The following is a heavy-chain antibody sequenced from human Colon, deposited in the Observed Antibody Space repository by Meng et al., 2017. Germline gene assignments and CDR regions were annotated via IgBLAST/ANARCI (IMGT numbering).Heavy chain of an antibody. CDR2: IYYRAKLYH. CDR1: VDRVSNNSGA. CDR3: TRDLLAGRVSDY. V-gene: IGHV6-1*01. Sequence: QTLSLASAISVDRVSNNSGASYWIRQSPTRGRGWLGRIYYRAKLYHDYAVSVKSRITINPDTSKSQFSLHLSSVTPADTAVYFCTRDLLAGRVSDYWGPGTLVTVSS. J-gene: IGHJ4*02. D-gene: IGHD6-19*01.